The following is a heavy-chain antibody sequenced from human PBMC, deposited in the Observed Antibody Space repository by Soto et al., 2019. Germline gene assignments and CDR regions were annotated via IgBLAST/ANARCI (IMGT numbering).Heavy chain of an antibody. Sequence: SETLSLTCTVSGGSISSDANFWSWIRQLPGRGLEWIGYISYTGRTYYTPSLNSRLTISLDTSKNLFSLRLSAVTAADTAVYFCARGSFSSSSSWFDPWGQGTLVTVS. J-gene: IGHJ5*02. D-gene: IGHD6-6*01. V-gene: IGHV4-31*03. CDR1: GGSISSDANF. CDR2: ISYTGRT. CDR3: ARGSFSSSSSWFDP.